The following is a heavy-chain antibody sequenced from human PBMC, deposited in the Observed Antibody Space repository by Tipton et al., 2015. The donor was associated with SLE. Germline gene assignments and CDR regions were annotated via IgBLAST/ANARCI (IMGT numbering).Heavy chain of an antibody. J-gene: IGHJ3*01. D-gene: IGHD5-12*01. CDR1: GYSINSGYY. CDR3: ARAIVTTIGDALDL. CDR2: IHYSGNT. Sequence: TLSLTCAVSGYSINSGYYWGWIRQPPGKGREWIGSIHYSGNTYYNSSLKSRVTISADTSKNQFSLQLSSVTPDDTAVYYCARAIVTTIGDALDLWGQGTLVTVSS. V-gene: IGHV4-38-2*01.